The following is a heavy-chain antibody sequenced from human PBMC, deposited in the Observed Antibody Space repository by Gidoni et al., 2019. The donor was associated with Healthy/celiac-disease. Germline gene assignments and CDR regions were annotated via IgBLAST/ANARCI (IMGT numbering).Heavy chain of an antibody. CDR1: GGSIRSYY. J-gene: IGHJ6*02. V-gene: IGHV4-59*08. CDR2: IYYSGST. CDR3: ASSDYYGSGKNYGMDV. Sequence: QVQLQESGPGLVKPSETLSLTCTVSGGSIRSYYWSWIRQPPGKGLEWIGYIYYSGSTNYNPSLKSRVTISVDTSKNQFSLKLSSVTAADTAVYYCASSDYYGSGKNYGMDVWGQGTTVTVSS. D-gene: IGHD3-10*01.